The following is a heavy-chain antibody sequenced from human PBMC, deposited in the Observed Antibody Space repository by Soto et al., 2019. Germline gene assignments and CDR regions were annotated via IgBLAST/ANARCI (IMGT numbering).Heavy chain of an antibody. CDR2: IYYSGST. CDR3: AREVLTGYPFVSFDY. J-gene: IGHJ4*02. D-gene: IGHD3-9*01. V-gene: IGHV4-30-4*01. Sequence: PSETLSLTCTVSGGSISSGDYYWSWIRQPPGKGLEWIGYIYYSGSTYYNPSLKSRVTISVDTSKNQFSLKLSSVTAADTAVYYCAREVLTGYPFVSFDYWGQGTLVTVSS. CDR1: GGSISSGDYY.